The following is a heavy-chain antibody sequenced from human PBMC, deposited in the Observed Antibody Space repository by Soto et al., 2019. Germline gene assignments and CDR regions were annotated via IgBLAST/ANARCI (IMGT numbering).Heavy chain of an antibody. V-gene: IGHV3-53*01. CDR2: LYDLDGS. CDR3: ATWHEREHAYDV. J-gene: IGHJ3*01. Sequence: DVQLVESGGGLIQPGESLRLSCAAFGFPISGKKYVAWVRQAPGKGLEWVSALYDLDGSFYAASVKSRFTTSSDSSKTTVYLQMNDLRPEDTAVYYCATWHEREHAYDVWGQGTTVTVSS. D-gene: IGHD1-1*01. CDR1: GFPISGKKY.